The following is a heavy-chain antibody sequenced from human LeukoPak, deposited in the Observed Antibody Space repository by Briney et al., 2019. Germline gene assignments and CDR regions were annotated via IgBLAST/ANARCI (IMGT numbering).Heavy chain of an antibody. CDR3: ARLTYYYDSSVYYYFDY. CDR2: INHSGST. J-gene: IGHJ4*02. Sequence: PSETLSLTCAVYGGSFSGYYWSWIRQPPGKGLEWIGEINHSGSTNYNPSLKSQVTISVDTSKNQFSLRLSSVTAADMAVYYCARLTYYYDSSVYYYFDYWGQGTLVTVSS. D-gene: IGHD3-22*01. CDR1: GGSFSGYY. V-gene: IGHV4-34*01.